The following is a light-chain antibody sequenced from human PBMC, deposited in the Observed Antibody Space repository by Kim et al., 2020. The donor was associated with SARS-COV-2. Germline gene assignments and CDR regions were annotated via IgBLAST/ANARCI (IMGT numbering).Light chain of an antibody. CDR1: QGIRNF. CDR3: QQYEV. J-gene: IGKJ3*01. V-gene: IGKV1-33*01. CDR2: DAS. Sequence: DIQMTQSPSSLSASVGDRVTITCQASQGIRNFLNWYQHKPGRAPKLLIYDASNLATGVPSRFSGSGSGTDFTFTISSLQPEDIATYYCQQYEVFGPGTKVDIK.